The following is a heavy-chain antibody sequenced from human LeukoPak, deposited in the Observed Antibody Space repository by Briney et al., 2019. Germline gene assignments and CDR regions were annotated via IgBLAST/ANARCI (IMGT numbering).Heavy chain of an antibody. D-gene: IGHD3-22*01. CDR1: GFTFDDYA. V-gene: IGHV3-9*03. CDR3: AKADYYDSSGAGNFDY. Sequence: GGSLRLSCAASGFTFDDYAMHWVRQAPGKGLEWVSGISWNSGSTGYADSVKGRFTISRDNAKNSLYLQMNSLRAEDMALYYCAKADYYDSSGAGNFDYWGQGTLVTVPS. J-gene: IGHJ4*02. CDR2: ISWNSGST.